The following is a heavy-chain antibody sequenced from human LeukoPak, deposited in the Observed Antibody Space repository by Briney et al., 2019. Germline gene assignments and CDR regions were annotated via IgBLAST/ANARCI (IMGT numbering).Heavy chain of an antibody. D-gene: IGHD3-3*01. Sequence: ASVKVSCKAAGYTFTSHGFIWLRQAPGQGLEWMGWITVNNGYTKYAQELQGRVTMTTDTSTSTAYMELRSLRSDDTAVYYCARDAHDSRGSGRNYYYYGMDVWGQGTTVTVSS. CDR2: ITVNNGYT. V-gene: IGHV1-18*01. CDR3: ARDAHDSRGSGRNYYYYGMDV. CDR1: GYTFTSHG. J-gene: IGHJ6*02.